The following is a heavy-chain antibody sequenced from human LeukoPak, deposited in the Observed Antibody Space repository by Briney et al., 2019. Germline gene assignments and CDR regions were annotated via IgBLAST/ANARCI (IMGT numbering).Heavy chain of an antibody. V-gene: IGHV3-23*01. J-gene: IGHJ4*02. D-gene: IGHD3-22*01. CDR1: GLRFSSYS. Sequence: GGSLRLSCAVSGLRFSSYSMSWVRQAPGKGLEWVPSISGSGGTIDYADSVKGRFTISRDNSKNTLYLQMNSLRADDTAVYYCAVSMIAFDFWGQGTLVTVSS. CDR3: AVSMIAFDF. CDR2: ISGSGGTI.